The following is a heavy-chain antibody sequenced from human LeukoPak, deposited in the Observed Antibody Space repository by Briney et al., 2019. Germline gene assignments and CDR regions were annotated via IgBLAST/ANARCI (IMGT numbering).Heavy chain of an antibody. V-gene: IGHV3-48*04. CDR3: ARDGAYSGSSGFDY. D-gene: IGHD1-26*01. J-gene: IGHJ4*02. CDR1: GFTFSSYS. CDR2: ISSSSSTI. Sequence: GGSLRLSCAASGFTFSSYSMNWVRQAPGKGLEWVSYISSSSSTIYYADSVKGRFTISRDNAKNSLYLQMNSLRAGDTAVYYCARDGAYSGSSGFDYWGQGTLVTVSS.